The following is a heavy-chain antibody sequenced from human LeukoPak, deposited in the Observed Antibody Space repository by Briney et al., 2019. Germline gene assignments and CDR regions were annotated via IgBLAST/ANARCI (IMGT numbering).Heavy chain of an antibody. CDR3: VRGGDWFDP. V-gene: IGHV1-2*02. CDR2: INPNSGGT. Sequence: ASVKVSCKASGYTFTGYYMHWVRQAPGQGLEWMGWINPNSGGTNYAQKFQGRVTMTRDTSTSTVYMELSSLRSEDTAVYYCVRGGDWFDPWGQGTLVTVSS. CDR1: GYTFTGYY. J-gene: IGHJ5*02.